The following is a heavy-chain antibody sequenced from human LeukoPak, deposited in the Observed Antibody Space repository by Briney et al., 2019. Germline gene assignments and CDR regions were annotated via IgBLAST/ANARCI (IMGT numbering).Heavy chain of an antibody. CDR1: GFTFSSYG. Sequence: PGGSLRLSCAASGFTFSSYGMHWVRQAPGKGLEWVAFIRYDGSNKYYADSVKGRFTISRDNSKNTLYRHVNSLRPEDTAVYYCARDREDLNWFDPWGQGTLVTVSS. CDR2: IRYDGSNK. V-gene: IGHV3-30*02. CDR3: ARDREDLNWFDP. J-gene: IGHJ5*02.